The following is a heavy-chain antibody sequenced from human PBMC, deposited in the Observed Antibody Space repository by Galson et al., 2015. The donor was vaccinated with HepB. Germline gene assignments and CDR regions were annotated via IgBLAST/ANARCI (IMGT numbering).Heavy chain of an antibody. CDR2: ISYDGSNK. J-gene: IGHJ5*02. D-gene: IGHD6-19*01. CDR3: AKEAVAGTRWFDP. V-gene: IGHV3-30*18. Sequence: SLRLSCAASGFTFSSYGMHWVRQAPGKGLEWVAVISYDGSNKYYADSVKGRFTISRDNSKNTLYLQMNSLRAEDTAVYYCAKEAVAGTRWFDPWGQGTLVTVSS. CDR1: GFTFSSYG.